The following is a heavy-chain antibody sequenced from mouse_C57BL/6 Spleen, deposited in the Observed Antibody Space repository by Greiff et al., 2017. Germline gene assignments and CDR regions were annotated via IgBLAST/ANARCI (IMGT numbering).Heavy chain of an antibody. D-gene: IGHD1-1*01. V-gene: IGHV1-47*01. Sequence: LVESGAELVKPGASVKMSCKASGYTFTTYPIEWMKQNHGKSLEWIGNFHPYNDDTKYNEKFKGKATLTVEKSSSTVYLELSRLTSDDSAVYYCARGGYYGSYAMDYWGQGTSVTVSS. CDR2: FHPYNDDT. J-gene: IGHJ4*01. CDR1: GYTFTTYP. CDR3: ARGGYYGSYAMDY.